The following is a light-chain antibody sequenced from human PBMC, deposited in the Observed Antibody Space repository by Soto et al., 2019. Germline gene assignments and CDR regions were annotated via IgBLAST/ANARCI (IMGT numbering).Light chain of an antibody. V-gene: IGKV3-20*01. CDR2: GAS. CDR1: QSVSSSY. J-gene: IGKJ1*01. CDR3: QQYDGSPWT. Sequence: EIVMTQSPATLSLSPGERATLSCRASQSVSSSYLAWYQQKPGQAPRLLIYGASSRATGIPDRFSGSGSATDFTLTISRLEPEDFAVYYCQQYDGSPWTFGQGTKVEIK.